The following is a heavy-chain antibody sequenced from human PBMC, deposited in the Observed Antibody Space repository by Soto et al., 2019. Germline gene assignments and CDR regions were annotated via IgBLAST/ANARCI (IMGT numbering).Heavy chain of an antibody. CDR1: GFTFSDYY. J-gene: IGHJ6*02. CDR2: ISSSSSYT. V-gene: IGHV3-11*06. CDR3: ARDAEQLYDSSGYSKTCIFYYGMDV. D-gene: IGHD3-22*01. Sequence: PWGALRLSCAASGFTFSDYYMSWIRQAHGKGLEWVSYISSSSSYTNYADSVKGRFTISRDNAKNSLYLQMNSLRAEDTAVYYCARDAEQLYDSSGYSKTCIFYYGMDVWGQGNTVTVS.